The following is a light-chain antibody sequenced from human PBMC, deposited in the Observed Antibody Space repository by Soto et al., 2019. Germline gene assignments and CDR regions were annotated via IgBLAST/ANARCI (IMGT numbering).Light chain of an antibody. CDR3: CSYAGSYSFV. V-gene: IGLV2-11*01. J-gene: IGLJ1*01. CDR2: DVS. CDR1: SSDVGGYNY. Sequence: QSVLTQPRSVSGSPGQSVTISCTGTSSDVGGYNYVSWYQQHPGTAPKLMIYDVSERPSGVPDRFSGSKSGNTASLTISGLQAEVEADYYCCSYAGSYSFVFGTGTKVTVL.